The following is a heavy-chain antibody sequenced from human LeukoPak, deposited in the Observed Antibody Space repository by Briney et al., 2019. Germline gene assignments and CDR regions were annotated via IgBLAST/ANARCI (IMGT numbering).Heavy chain of an antibody. V-gene: IGHV3-30*18. Sequence: GGSLRLSCAASGFTFSSYGMHWVRQAPGKGLEWVAVISYDGSNKYYADSVKGRFTISRDNSKNTLYLQMNSLRAEDTAVYYCAKDRLRYSSGWYYFDYWGQGTLVTVSS. CDR3: AKDRLRYSSGWYYFDY. CDR1: GFTFSSYG. J-gene: IGHJ4*02. D-gene: IGHD6-19*01. CDR2: ISYDGSNK.